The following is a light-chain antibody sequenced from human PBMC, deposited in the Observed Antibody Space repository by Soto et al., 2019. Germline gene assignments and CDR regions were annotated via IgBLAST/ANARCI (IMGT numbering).Light chain of an antibody. CDR2: EVT. V-gene: IGLV2-14*01. J-gene: IGLJ3*02. CDR1: SSDVGRYIF. Sequence: QSALTQPASVSGSPGQSITISCTGTSSDVGRYIFVSWYQQHPGKAPKLIIYEVTNRPSEVSNRFSGSKSGNTASLTISGLQAEDEGDDFCASYTSSNSWEFGGGTKLTVL. CDR3: ASYTSSNSWE.